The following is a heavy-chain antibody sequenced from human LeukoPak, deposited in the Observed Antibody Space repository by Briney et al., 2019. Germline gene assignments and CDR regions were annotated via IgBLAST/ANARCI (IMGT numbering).Heavy chain of an antibody. CDR3: ARLYSYGSDFDY. CDR2: IDSSSGYM. J-gene: IGHJ4*02. V-gene: IGHV3-21*01. D-gene: IGHD5-18*01. CDR1: GFTFNTYS. Sequence: GGSLRLSCAASGFTFNTYSMNWARQAPGKGLEWVSSIDSSSGYMFYADSVKGRFTISRDNAKNSLYLQMNSLRAEDTAVYYCARLYSYGSDFDYWGQGTLVTVSS.